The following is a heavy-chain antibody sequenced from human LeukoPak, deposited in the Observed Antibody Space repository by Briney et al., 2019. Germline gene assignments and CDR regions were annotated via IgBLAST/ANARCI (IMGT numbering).Heavy chain of an antibody. CDR1: GDSVSSNRVT. V-gene: IGHV6-1*01. D-gene: IGHD2-2*01. J-gene: IGHJ5*02. CDR2: PYYRSTWYN. Sequence: SQTLSLTCAISGDSVSSNRVTWNCIRQSPSRGLEWLGRPYYRSTWYNDYAVSVRGRITVNPDTSKNQFSLHLNSVTPEDTAVYYCARRLTQYDCFDPWGQGILVTVSS. CDR3: ARRLTQYDCFDP.